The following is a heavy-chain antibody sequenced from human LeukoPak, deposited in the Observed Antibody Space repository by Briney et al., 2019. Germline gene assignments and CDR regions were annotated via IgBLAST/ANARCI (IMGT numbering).Heavy chain of an antibody. D-gene: IGHD4-17*01. J-gene: IGHJ4*02. V-gene: IGHV3-30*02. CDR3: ARGTVTTPFDY. CDR2: IQYDGSNE. Sequence: GGSLRLSWAASGFTFSSYGMHWVRQAPGKGLEWVAYIQYDGSNEQYADSVKGRFSISRDNAKNSLYLQMNSLRAEDTAVYYCARGTVTTPFDYWGQGTLVIVSS. CDR1: GFTFSSYG.